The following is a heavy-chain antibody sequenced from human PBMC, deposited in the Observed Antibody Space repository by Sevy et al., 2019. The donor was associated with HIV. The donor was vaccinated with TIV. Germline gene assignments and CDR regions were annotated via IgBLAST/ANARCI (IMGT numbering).Heavy chain of an antibody. CDR1: GDSVTSDY. J-gene: IGHJ4*02. D-gene: IGHD6-19*01. CDR3: VKGSGWYGV. Sequence: SETLSLTCSVSGDSVTSDYWTWIRQPPGKGLEWIGYTHRTGTTSYNPYLKSRVTISLDTSKNQFFLRLNSVTPADTAVYYCVKGSGWYGVWGQGTLVTVSS. CDR2: THRTGTT. V-gene: IGHV4-59*02.